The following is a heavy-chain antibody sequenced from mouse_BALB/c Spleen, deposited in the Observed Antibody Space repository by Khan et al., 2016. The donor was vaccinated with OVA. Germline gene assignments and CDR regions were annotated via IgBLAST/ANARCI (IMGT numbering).Heavy chain of an antibody. CDR2: IYPGDGDT. J-gene: IGHJ3*01. CDR3: ARSEGYFAY. CDR1: GYAFSSFW. V-gene: IGHV1-80*01. D-gene: IGHD2-2*01. Sequence: QVQLKQSGSELVRPGSSVKISCKASGYAFSSFWMNWLKQRPGQGLEWIGQIYPGDGDTNYNGKFKGKATLTADISSSTAYMQLSSLTSEVSAVYFGARSEGYFAYWGQGTLVIVSA.